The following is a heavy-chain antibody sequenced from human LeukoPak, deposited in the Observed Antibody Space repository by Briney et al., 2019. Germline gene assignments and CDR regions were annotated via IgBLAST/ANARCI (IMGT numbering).Heavy chain of an antibody. CDR3: ARGRRWLQPLSY. CDR2: IYTSGST. D-gene: IGHD5-24*01. V-gene: IGHV4-61*02. Sequence: SETLSLTCTVSGGSISSGSYYWSWIRQPAGKGLEWIGRIYTSGSTNYNPSLKSRVTISVDTSKNQFSLKLSSVTAADTAVYYCARGRRWLQPLSYWGQGTLVTVSS. J-gene: IGHJ4*02. CDR1: GGSISSGSYY.